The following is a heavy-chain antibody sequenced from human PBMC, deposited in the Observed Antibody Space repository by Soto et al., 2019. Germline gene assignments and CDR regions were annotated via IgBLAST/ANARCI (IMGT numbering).Heavy chain of an antibody. CDR2: IVVGSGNT. CDR3: AAALPVDFWSGYLGY. CDR1: GFTFTSSA. Sequence: ASVKVSCKASGFTFTSSAVQWVRQARGQRLEWIGWIVVGSGNTNYAQKFQERVTITRDMSTSTAYMELSSLRSEDTAVYYCAAALPVDFWSGYLGYWGQGTLVTVSS. V-gene: IGHV1-58*01. J-gene: IGHJ4*02. D-gene: IGHD3-3*01.